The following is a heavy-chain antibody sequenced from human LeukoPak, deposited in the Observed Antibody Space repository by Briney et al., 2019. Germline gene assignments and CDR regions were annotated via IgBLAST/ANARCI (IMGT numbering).Heavy chain of an antibody. CDR2: ISGSGSVS. V-gene: IGHV3-48*02. J-gene: IGHJ3*02. D-gene: IGHD3-10*01. CDR3: ARDGGFGFLAAFDI. Sequence: GGSLRLSCASSGFTFSSYSMNWVRQAPGKGLEWISYISGSGSVSYYEDSVKGRFTISRDNAKNSLYLQMNSLRDEDTALYYCARDGGFGFLAAFDIWGQGTMVTVSS. CDR1: GFTFSSYS.